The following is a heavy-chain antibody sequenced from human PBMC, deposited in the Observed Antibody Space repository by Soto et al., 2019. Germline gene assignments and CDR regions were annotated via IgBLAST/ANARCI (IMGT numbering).Heavy chain of an antibody. J-gene: IGHJ4*02. CDR3: AREMAWGEYCSGGSCYSRSRAFDY. CDR1: GGTFSRYS. D-gene: IGHD2-15*01. Sequence: SVKVSCKASGGTFSRYSISWVRQAPGQGLEWMGRSIPMLAIANYAQKFQGRVTITADKSTSTAYMELSSLRSEDTAVYYCAREMAWGEYCSGGSCYSRSRAFDYWGQGTLVTVSS. CDR2: SIPMLAIA. V-gene: IGHV1-69*04.